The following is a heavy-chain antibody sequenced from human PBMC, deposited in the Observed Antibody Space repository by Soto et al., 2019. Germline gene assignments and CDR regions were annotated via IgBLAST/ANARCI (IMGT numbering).Heavy chain of an antibody. V-gene: IGHV1-69*06. Sequence: QVQLVQSGAEVKKPGSSVKVSCKASGGSFSTYAISWVRQAPGQGLEWMGGIIPIFGSSNSPQQFQGRLTITADKSTSTIYMELRSLISDDTAVYYCAGWFGDFRRYYYGMDVWGQGTTVTVSS. CDR1: GGSFSTYA. J-gene: IGHJ6*02. D-gene: IGHD3-10*01. CDR2: IIPIFGSS. CDR3: AGWFGDFRRYYYGMDV.